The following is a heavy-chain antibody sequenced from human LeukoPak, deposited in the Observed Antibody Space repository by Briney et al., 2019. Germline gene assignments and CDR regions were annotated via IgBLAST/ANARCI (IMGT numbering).Heavy chain of an antibody. D-gene: IGHD1-1*01. J-gene: IGHJ4*02. CDR2: INGRGDDS. Sequence: GGSLRLSCVVSDFTFAVSWVRQAPGKGLEWISTINGRGDDSFHADSVKGRFTFSRDTSKNTLYLHMSSLRVADTAMYFCVRMRGPERRHCFDYWSQGALLIVSS. V-gene: IGHV3-23*01. CDR3: VRMRGPERRHCFDY. CDR1: DFTFA.